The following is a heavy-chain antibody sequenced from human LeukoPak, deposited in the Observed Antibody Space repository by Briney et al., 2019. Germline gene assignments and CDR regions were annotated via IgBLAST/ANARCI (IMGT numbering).Heavy chain of an antibody. D-gene: IGHD1-26*01. Sequence: GGSLRLSCAASGFTFSSYSMNWVRQAPGKGLEWVSSISSSSSYIYYADSVKGRSTIPRDNAKNSLYLQMNSLRAEDTAVYYCARLSGSYFGLDYWGQGALVTVSS. CDR1: GFTFSSYS. V-gene: IGHV3-21*01. CDR3: ARLSGSYFGLDY. J-gene: IGHJ4*02. CDR2: ISSSSSYI.